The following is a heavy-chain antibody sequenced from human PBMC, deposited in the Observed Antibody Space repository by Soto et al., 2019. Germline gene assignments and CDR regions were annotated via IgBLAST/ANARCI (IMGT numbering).Heavy chain of an antibody. J-gene: IGHJ4*03. Sequence: PGGSLRLSCAASGFTFSSYSMNWVRQAPGKGLEWVSSISSSSSYIYYADSVKGRFTISRDNAKNSLYLQMNSLRAEDTAVYYCVRIHLGYDEFDTLCQGTILTVSS. CDR1: GFTFSSYS. CDR3: VRIHLGYDEFDT. CDR2: ISSSSSYI. D-gene: IGHD3-16*01. V-gene: IGHV3-21*01.